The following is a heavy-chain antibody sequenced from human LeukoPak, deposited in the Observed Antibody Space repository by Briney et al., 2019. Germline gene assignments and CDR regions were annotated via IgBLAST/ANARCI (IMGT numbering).Heavy chain of an antibody. Sequence: ASVKVSCKASGYTFTGHYMHWVRQAPGQGLEWMGWINPNSGGTNYEQKFQGRVTMTRDTSSSTVYMELSRLRSDDTAVYYCARDRGPDWWGSFDFWGQGTLVTVPS. CDR3: ARDRGPDWWGSFDF. CDR2: INPNSGGT. J-gene: IGHJ4*02. D-gene: IGHD3-16*01. V-gene: IGHV1-2*02. CDR1: GYTFTGHY.